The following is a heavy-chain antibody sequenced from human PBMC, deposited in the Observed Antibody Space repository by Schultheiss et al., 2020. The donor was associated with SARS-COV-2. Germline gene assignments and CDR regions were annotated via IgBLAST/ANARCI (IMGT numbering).Heavy chain of an antibody. CDR1: GGSFSGYS. D-gene: IGHD6-19*01. CDR2: INHNGST. J-gene: IGHJ4*02. CDR3: ASEAAVAGLGY. V-gene: IGHV4-34*01. Sequence: SETLSLTCAVYGGSFSGYSWSWIRQPPGKGLEWIGEINHNGSTKYNPSLKSRVTISVDMSKNQFSLKLSSVTAADTAVYYCASEAAVAGLGYWGQGTLVTVSS.